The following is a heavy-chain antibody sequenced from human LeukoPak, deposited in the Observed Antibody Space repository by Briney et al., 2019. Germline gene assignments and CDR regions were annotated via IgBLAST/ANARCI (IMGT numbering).Heavy chain of an antibody. J-gene: IGHJ4*02. CDR1: GFTFSSYA. CDR3: ARAVRAYRGSYAY. D-gene: IGHD1-26*01. Sequence: GGSLRLSCAASGFTFSSYAMHWVRQAPGKGLEWVAVISYDGSNKYYADSVKGRFTISRDNSKNTLYLQMNSLRAEDTAVYYCARAVRAYRGSYAYWGQGTLVTISS. V-gene: IGHV3-30-3*01. CDR2: ISYDGSNK.